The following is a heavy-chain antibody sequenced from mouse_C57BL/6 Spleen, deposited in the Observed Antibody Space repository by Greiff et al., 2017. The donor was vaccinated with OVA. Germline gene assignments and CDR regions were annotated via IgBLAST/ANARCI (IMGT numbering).Heavy chain of an antibody. CDR2: IYPGSGST. CDR3: ARDPYYYGTPYYFDY. D-gene: IGHD1-1*01. Sequence: QVQLQQPGAELVKPGASVKMSCKASGYTFTSYWITWVKQRPGQGLEWIGDIYPGSGSTNYNEKFKSKATLTVDTSSSTAYMQLSSLTSEDSAVYYCARDPYYYGTPYYFDYWGQGTTLTVSS. CDR1: GYTFTSYW. V-gene: IGHV1-55*01. J-gene: IGHJ2*01.